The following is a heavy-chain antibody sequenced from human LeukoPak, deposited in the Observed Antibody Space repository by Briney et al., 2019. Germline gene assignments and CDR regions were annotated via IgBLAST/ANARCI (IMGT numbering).Heavy chain of an antibody. Sequence: PGGSLRLSCAASGLTVSSNSMSWVRQAPGKGLEWVSGISPNGVITYYADSVKGRFTISRDNSKGTVYLQMNSLRPEDTAVYYCAKDDAWLQYGNWGRGTLVTVSS. CDR1: GLTVSSNS. CDR3: AKDDAWLQYGN. CDR2: ISPNGVIT. V-gene: IGHV3-23*01. D-gene: IGHD5-24*01. J-gene: IGHJ4*02.